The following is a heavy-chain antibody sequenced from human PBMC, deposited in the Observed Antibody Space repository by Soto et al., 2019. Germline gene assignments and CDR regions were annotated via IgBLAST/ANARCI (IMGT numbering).Heavy chain of an antibody. Sequence: SETLSLTCAVYGGSFSGYFWSWVRQPPGKDLEWIAYIYYSGTTYYNPSLKSRVTMSRDTSKNQFSLKLESVTAADTAVYYCARVVFELDYSSTSDPFDFWGQGTMVTVSS. J-gene: IGHJ3*01. CDR2: IYYSGTT. CDR3: ARVVFELDYSSTSDPFDF. D-gene: IGHD6-19*01. V-gene: IGHV4-30-4*08. CDR1: GGSFSGYF.